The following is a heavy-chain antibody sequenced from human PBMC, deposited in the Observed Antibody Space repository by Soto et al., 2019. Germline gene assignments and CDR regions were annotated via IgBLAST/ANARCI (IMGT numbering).Heavy chain of an antibody. D-gene: IGHD6-13*01. V-gene: IGHV3-23*01. CDR2: ISGSGGST. CDR3: ANPPFAAATLPGIAAAGTY. CDR1: GFTFSSYA. Sequence: GGSLRLSCAASGFTFSSYAMSWVRQAPGKGLEWVSAISGSGGSTYYADSVKGRFTISRDNSKNTLYLQMNSLRAEDTAVYYCANPPFAAATLPGIAAAGTYWGQGTLVTVSS. J-gene: IGHJ4*02.